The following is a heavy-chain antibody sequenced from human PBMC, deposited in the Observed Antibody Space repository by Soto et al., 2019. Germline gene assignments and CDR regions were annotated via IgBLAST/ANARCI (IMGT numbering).Heavy chain of an antibody. V-gene: IGHV3-7*05. J-gene: IGHJ3*02. CDR1: GFTFSSYW. CDR2: IKQDESKR. D-gene: IGHD6-13*01. CDR3: ARDSSPSYSSRWYDAFDI. Sequence: EVQLVESGGGLVQPGGSLRLSCAASGFTFSSYWMTWDRQAPGKGLEWVANIKQDESKRYYVDSVEGRFTISRDNAKNSLFLQMNSLRAEDTAVYYCARDSSPSYSSRWYDAFDIWGQGTMVTVSS.